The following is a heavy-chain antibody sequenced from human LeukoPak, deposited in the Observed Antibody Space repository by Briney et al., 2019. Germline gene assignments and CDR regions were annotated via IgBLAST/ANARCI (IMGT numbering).Heavy chain of an antibody. Sequence: PGGSPRLSCAASGFTFSSYGMHWVRQAPGKGLEWVAVISYDGSNKYYADSVKGRFTISRDNSKNTLYLQMNSLRAEDTAVYYCAKGAVVRWLQFGFDYWGQGTLVTVSS. V-gene: IGHV3-30*18. D-gene: IGHD5-24*01. J-gene: IGHJ4*02. CDR3: AKGAVVRWLQFGFDY. CDR2: ISYDGSNK. CDR1: GFTFSSYG.